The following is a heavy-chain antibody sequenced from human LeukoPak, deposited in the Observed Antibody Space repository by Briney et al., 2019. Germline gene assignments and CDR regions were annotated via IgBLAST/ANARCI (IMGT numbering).Heavy chain of an antibody. CDR3: AGHHPRNTVDF. J-gene: IGHJ4*02. D-gene: IGHD2/OR15-2a*01. V-gene: IGHV4-34*01. CDR2: INHCGST. Sequence: KPSETLSLTCAVYGGSFSGYYWSWIRQPPGKGLEWIGEINHCGSTNYNPSLKSRVTISLDTSKNQFSLKLSSVTAADTAVYYCAGHHPRNTVDFWGQGTLVTVSS. CDR1: GGSFSGYY.